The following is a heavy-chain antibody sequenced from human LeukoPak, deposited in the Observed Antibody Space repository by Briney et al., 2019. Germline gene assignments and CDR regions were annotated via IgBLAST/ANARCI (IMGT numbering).Heavy chain of an antibody. V-gene: IGHV4-34*01. CDR2: INHSGST. CDR3: ARAGIGFYVWGSYSYYFDY. Sequence: SETLSLTCAVYGGSFSGYYWSWIRQPPAKGLEWIGEINHSGSTNYNPSLKSRVTISVDTSKNQFSLKLSSVTAADTAVYYCARAGIGFYVWGSYSYYFDYWGQGTLVTVSS. J-gene: IGHJ4*02. CDR1: GGSFSGYY. D-gene: IGHD3-16*01.